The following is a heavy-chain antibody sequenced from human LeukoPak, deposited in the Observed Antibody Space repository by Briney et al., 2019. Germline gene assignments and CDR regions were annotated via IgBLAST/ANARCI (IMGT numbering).Heavy chain of an antibody. D-gene: IGHD6-13*01. V-gene: IGHV4-34*01. CDR2: INHSGST. CDR1: GFTFTTYW. Sequence: GSLRLSCGTSGFTFTTYWMSWVRQPPGKGLEWIGEINHSGSTNYNPSLKSRVTISVDTSKNQFSLKLSSVTAADTAVYYCARAGSSWLYNYFDYWGQGTLVTVSS. J-gene: IGHJ4*02. CDR3: ARAGSSWLYNYFDY.